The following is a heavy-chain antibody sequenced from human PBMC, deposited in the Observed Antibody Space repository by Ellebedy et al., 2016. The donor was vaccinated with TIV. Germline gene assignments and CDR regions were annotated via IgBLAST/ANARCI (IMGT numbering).Heavy chain of an antibody. V-gene: IGHV4-59*01. CDR1: GGSISSYY. CDR2: NYHSGSA. J-gene: IGHJ4*02. Sequence: SETLSLTCTVSGGSISSYYWSWIRQPPGKGLEWIGTNYHSGSAYYNPSLESRVTISVDTSKNQFSLKVTSVTAADTAVYYCAREGTNGYNYFDYWGQGTLVTVSS. CDR3: AREGTNGYNYFDY. D-gene: IGHD5-24*01.